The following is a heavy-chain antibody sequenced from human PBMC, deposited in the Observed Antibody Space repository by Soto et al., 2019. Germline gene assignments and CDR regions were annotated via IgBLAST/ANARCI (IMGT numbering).Heavy chain of an antibody. D-gene: IGHD3-3*01. CDR2: FDPEDGET. CDR3: VPLLRFLEWSQFDY. V-gene: IGHV1-24*01. Sequence: QVQLVQSGAEVKKPGASVKVSCKVSGYTLTELSMHWVRQAPGKGLEWMGGFDPEDGETIYAQKFQGRVTMTEDTSTDTAYMELSSLRSEDTAVDYCVPLLRFLEWSQFDYWGQGTLVTVSS. CDR1: GYTLTELS. J-gene: IGHJ4*02.